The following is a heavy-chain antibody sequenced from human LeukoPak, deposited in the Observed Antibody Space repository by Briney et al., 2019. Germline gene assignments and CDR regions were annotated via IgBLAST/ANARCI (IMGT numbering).Heavy chain of an antibody. CDR3: ARDQPGHYYGSGSYYIIDY. CDR1: GGSISSYY. CDR2: IYTSGST. D-gene: IGHD3-10*01. Sequence: SETLSLTCTVSGGSISSYYWSWIRQPAGKGLEWIGRIYTSGSTNYNPSLKSRVTMSVDTSKNQFSLELSSVTAADTAVYYCARDQPGHYYGSGSYYIIDYWGQGTLVTVSS. J-gene: IGHJ4*02. V-gene: IGHV4-4*07.